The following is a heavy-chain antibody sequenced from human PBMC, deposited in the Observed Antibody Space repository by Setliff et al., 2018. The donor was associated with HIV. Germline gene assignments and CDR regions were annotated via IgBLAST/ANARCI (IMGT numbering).Heavy chain of an antibody. CDR2: ISGSGEST. Sequence: AGGSLRLSCAASGFTFSYHAMTWVRQAPGKGLEWVAGISGSGESTYYAESVKGRFIISRDNSKDTLSLQMNNLRAEDTALYYCAKDYTPTFWEYNWFDVWGQGTQVTVSS. CDR1: GFTFSYHA. J-gene: IGHJ5*02. V-gene: IGHV3-23*01. D-gene: IGHD3-16*01. CDR3: AKDYTPTFWEYNWFDV.